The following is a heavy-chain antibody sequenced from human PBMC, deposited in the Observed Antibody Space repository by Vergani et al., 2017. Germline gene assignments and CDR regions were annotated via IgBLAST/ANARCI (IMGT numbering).Heavy chain of an antibody. Sequence: QVQLQESGPGLVKPSETLSLTCTVSGYSISSGYYWGWIRQPPGKGLEWIGSIYYSGSTYYNPSLKSRVTISVDTSKNQFSLKLSSVTAADTAVYYCARSAREYYYYMDVWGKGTTVTVSS. J-gene: IGHJ6*03. CDR2: IYYSGST. CDR1: GYSISSGYY. CDR3: ARSAREYYYYMDV. V-gene: IGHV4-38-2*02. D-gene: IGHD6-6*01.